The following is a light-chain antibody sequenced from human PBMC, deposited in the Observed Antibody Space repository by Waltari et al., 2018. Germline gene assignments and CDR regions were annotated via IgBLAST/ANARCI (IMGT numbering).Light chain of an antibody. CDR3: QHYDNLPRFT. CDR1: QDISSY. J-gene: IGKJ3*01. Sequence: DTQLTQPPLSLSASVGDRVTITCRASQDISSYLNWYQHKPGKAPQLVIYNVSNLKAGVPSRFSGSASGTDFTFTISSLQPEDVATYYCQHYDNLPRFTFGPGTKVNIE. CDR2: NVS. V-gene: IGKV1-33*01.